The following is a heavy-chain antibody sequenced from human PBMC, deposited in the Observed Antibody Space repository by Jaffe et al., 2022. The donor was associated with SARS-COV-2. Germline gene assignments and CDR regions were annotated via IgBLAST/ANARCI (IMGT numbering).Heavy chain of an antibody. D-gene: IGHD2-21*02. CDR1: GFTFSSYE. J-gene: IGHJ2*01. V-gene: IGHV3-48*03. CDR3: ANSPPYCGGDCYSHWYFDL. CDR2: ISSSGSTI. Sequence: EVQLVESGGGLVQPGGSLRLSCAASGFTFSSYEMNWVRQAPGKGLEWVSYISSSGSTIYYADSVKGRFTISRDNAKNSLYLQMNSLRAEDTAVYYCANSPPYCGGDCYSHWYFDLWGRGTLVTVSS.